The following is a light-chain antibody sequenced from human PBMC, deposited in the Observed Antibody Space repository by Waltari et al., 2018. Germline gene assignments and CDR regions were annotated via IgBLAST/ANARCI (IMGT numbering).Light chain of an antibody. CDR2: KVS. Sequence: DVVLTQSPLSLPVTLGQPASIPCKPSESLVPMSHGNPYLNWFQQRPGQSPRHLIYKVSNRESGVPDRISGSGSGTNFTLEISRVEAEDVAIYYCMQGTRWPYTFGQGTKLEIK. CDR1: ESLVPMSHGNPY. CDR3: MQGTRWPYT. V-gene: IGKV2-30*02. J-gene: IGKJ2*01.